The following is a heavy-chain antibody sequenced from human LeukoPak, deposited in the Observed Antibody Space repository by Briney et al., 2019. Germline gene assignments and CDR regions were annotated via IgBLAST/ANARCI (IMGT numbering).Heavy chain of an antibody. CDR3: ARGSDNTSPDFDY. CDR1: GFTFSSYW. CDR2: IKQDGSEK. V-gene: IGHV3-7*01. D-gene: IGHD1-14*01. J-gene: IGHJ4*02. Sequence: PGGSLRLSCAASGFTFSSYWMSSVRQAPGAGLEWVANIKQDGSEKYYVDSVKGGITISRDNAKNSLYLQMNSLRDEDTAVYYCARGSDNTSPDFDYWGQGTLVTVSS.